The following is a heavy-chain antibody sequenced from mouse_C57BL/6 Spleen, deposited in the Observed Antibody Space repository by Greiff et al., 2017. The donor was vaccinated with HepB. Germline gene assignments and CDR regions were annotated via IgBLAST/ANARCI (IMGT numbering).Heavy chain of an antibody. D-gene: IGHD1-1*01. J-gene: IGHJ2*01. CDR2: IYPGSGNT. V-gene: IGHV1-66*01. CDR1: GYSFTSYY. CDR3: ARGGGSSPDY. Sequence: QVQLQQSGPELVKPGASVKISCKASGYSFTSYYIHWVKQRPGQGLEWIGWIYPGSGNTKYNEKFKGKATLTADTTSSTAYMQLSSQTSEDSAVYYCARGGGSSPDYWGQGTTLTVSS.